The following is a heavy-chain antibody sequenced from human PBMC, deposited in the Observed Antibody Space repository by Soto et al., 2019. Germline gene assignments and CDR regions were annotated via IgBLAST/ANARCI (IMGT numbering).Heavy chain of an antibody. D-gene: IGHD4-17*01. V-gene: IGHV4-34*01. Sequence: QVQLQQWGAGLLKPSETLSLTCAVYGGSFSGYHWTWIRQSPGRGLAWIGEITHRGSPNYNPSLKSRVTISVDTSKKQFSLNLMSVTAADTARDYGERIPGSDYSDPQDYWGQGTLVTVSS. CDR1: GGSFSGYH. CDR2: ITHRGSP. CDR3: ERIPGSDYSDPQDY. J-gene: IGHJ4*02.